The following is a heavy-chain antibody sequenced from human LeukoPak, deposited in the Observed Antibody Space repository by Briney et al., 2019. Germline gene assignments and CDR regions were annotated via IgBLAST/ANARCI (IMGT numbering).Heavy chain of an antibody. V-gene: IGHV3-74*01. CDR2: INSDGSST. CDR1: GFAFSSYW. D-gene: IGHD3-3*01. J-gene: IGHJ3*01. Sequence: GGSLRLSCAASGFAFSSYWMHWVRQAPGKGLVWVSRINSDGSSTSYADSVKGRFTISRDNAKNTLYLQMNSLRAEDTAVYYCASPDYDFWSGYYFWGQGTMVTVSS. CDR3: ASPDYDFWSGYYF.